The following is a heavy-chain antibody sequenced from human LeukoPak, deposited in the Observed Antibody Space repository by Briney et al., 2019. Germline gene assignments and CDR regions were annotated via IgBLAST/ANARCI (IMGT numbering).Heavy chain of an antibody. CDR2: IWYDGSKK. Sequence: GESLRLSCAASGFTISSYGMHWVRQAPGTGLEWVAVIWYDGSKKYYADSVKGRFTISRDNSKNTLYLQMNSLRAEDTAVFYCARSIIVGGTTRDDAFDIWGQGTMVTVSS. D-gene: IGHD1-26*01. CDR1: GFTISSYG. J-gene: IGHJ3*02. V-gene: IGHV3-33*01. CDR3: ARSIIVGGTTRDDAFDI.